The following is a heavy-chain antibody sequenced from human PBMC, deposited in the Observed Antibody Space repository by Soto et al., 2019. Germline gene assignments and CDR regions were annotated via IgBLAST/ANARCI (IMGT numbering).Heavy chain of an antibody. Sequence: SETLSLTCTVSGGSISSGDYYWSWIRQPPGKGLEWIAYIYYSGSTYYNPSLKSRVTISVDTSKNQFSLKLSSVTAADTAVYYCARNGDCTRPGWIVGWFDPWGPGTLVTVSS. V-gene: IGHV4-30-4*01. CDR2: IYYSGST. CDR1: GGSISSGDYY. D-gene: IGHD2-8*01. J-gene: IGHJ5*02. CDR3: ARNGDCTRPGWIVGWFDP.